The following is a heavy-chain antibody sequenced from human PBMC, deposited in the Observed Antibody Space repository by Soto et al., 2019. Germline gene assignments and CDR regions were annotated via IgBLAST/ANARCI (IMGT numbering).Heavy chain of an antibody. CDR2: INVYNGNT. CDR1: GYTFTNYG. J-gene: IGHJ5*02. V-gene: IGHV1-18*01. Sequence: ASVKVSCKASGYTFTNYGVSWVRQAPGQGLEWMGWINVYNGNTKYAQKVQGRVTMTTDTSTSTAYMELRSLRSDDTAVYYCARGVGSGSYYNQYNWFDPWGQGTLVTVSS. CDR3: ARGVGSGSYYNQYNWFDP. D-gene: IGHD3-10*01.